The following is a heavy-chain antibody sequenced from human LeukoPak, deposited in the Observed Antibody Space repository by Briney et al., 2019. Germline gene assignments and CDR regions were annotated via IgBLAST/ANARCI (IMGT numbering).Heavy chain of an antibody. D-gene: IGHD2-2*01. CDR3: ARDRYCSSTSCFIGRFDP. CDR1: GYTFTGYY. Sequence: ASVKVSCKASGYTFTGYYIHWVRQAPGQGLEWMGWINPNSGGTNYAQKFQGRVTMTRDTSISTAYLELSGLRSDDTAMYYCARDRYCSSTSCFIGRFDPWGRGTLVTVSS. J-gene: IGHJ5*02. V-gene: IGHV1-2*02. CDR2: INPNSGGT.